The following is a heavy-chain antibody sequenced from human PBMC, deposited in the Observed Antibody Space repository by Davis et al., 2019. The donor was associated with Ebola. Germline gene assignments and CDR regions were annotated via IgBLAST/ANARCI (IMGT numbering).Heavy chain of an antibody. D-gene: IGHD3-22*01. V-gene: IGHV3-23*01. Sequence: GESLKISCAASGFTFDDYGMSWVRQAPGKGLEWVSAISGSGGSTYYADSVKGRFTISRDNSKNTLYLQMNSLRAEDTAVYYCARIVNNYYDSSGPFWGQGTLVTVSS. J-gene: IGHJ4*02. CDR1: GFTFDDYG. CDR2: ISGSGGST. CDR3: ARIVNNYYDSSGPF.